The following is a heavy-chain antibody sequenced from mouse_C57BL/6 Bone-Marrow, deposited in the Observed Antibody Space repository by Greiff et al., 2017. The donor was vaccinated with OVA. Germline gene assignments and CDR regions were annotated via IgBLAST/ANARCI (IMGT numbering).Heavy chain of an antibody. CDR3: TREGDYDYDGVFDY. Sequence: EVQGVESGEGLVKPGGSLKLSCAASGFTFSSYAMSWVRQTPEKRLEWVAYISSGGDYIYYADTVKGRFTISRDNARNTLYLQMSSLKSEDTAMYYCTREGDYDYDGVFDYWGQGTTLTVSS. D-gene: IGHD2-4*01. J-gene: IGHJ2*01. CDR2: ISSGGDYI. CDR1: GFTFSSYA. V-gene: IGHV5-9-1*02.